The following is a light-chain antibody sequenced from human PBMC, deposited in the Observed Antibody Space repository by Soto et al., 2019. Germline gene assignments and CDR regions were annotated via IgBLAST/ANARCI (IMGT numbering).Light chain of an antibody. CDR2: GAF. Sequence: EIVMMQSPATLSVCPGERATLSCRASQGVISNLAWYQQKHGQGPRLLIYGAFTRATGIRARFSGSGSGTEFNLTISSLQSEDFAVYYCQQYNNWPPLTCGGGTKVEIK. J-gene: IGKJ4*01. CDR1: QGVISN. V-gene: IGKV3-15*01. CDR3: QQYNNWPPLT.